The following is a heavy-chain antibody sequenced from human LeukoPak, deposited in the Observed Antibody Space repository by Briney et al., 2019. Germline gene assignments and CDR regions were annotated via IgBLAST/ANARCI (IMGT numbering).Heavy chain of an antibody. CDR3: ARTIFGVVIPTENWFAP. Sequence: SVKVSCKASRGTFSSYAISWVRQAPGQRLEWMGGIIPIFGTANYAQKFQGRVTITTDESTSTAYMELSSLTSEDTAVYYSARTIFGVVIPTENWFAPWGQGTLVTVPS. CDR2: IIPIFGTA. V-gene: IGHV1-69*05. CDR1: RGTFSSYA. D-gene: IGHD3-3*01. J-gene: IGHJ5*02.